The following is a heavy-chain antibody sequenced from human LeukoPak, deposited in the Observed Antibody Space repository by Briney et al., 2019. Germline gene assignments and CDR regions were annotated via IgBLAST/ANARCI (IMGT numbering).Heavy chain of an antibody. V-gene: IGHV3-48*01. D-gene: IGHD3-22*01. CDR2: ISSSSSTI. Sequence: PGGSLRLSCAASGFTFSSYSMNWVRQAPGKGLEWVSYISSSSSTIYYADSVKGRFTISRDNAKNSLYLQMNSLRAEDTAVYYCAREPKTYYYDSSGYYFDYWGQGTLVTVSS. CDR3: AREPKTYYYDSSGYYFDY. J-gene: IGHJ4*02. CDR1: GFTFSSYS.